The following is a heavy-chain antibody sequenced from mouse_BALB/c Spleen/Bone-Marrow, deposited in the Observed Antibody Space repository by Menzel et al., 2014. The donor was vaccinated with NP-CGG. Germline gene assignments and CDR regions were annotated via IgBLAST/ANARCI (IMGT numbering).Heavy chain of an antibody. Sequence: EVKLEEPGGGLVQPGGSMKLSCVASGFCFSNYWMNWVRQSPEKGLEWVAEIRLKSNNYATHYAESVKGRFTISRDDSKSSVYLQMNNLRAEDTGIYYCTRGIYYGNFYAMDYWGQGTPVTVSS. D-gene: IGHD2-1*01. V-gene: IGHV6-6*02. J-gene: IGHJ4*01. CDR1: GFCFSNYW. CDR3: TRGIYYGNFYAMDY. CDR2: IRLKSNNYAT.